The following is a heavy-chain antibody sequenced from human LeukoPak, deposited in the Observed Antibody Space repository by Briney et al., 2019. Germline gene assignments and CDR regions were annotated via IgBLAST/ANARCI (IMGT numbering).Heavy chain of an antibody. Sequence: PGGSLRVSCAASGFTFDDYAMHWVRQAPGNGLEWVSGISWNSGSIGYADSVKGRFTISRDNAKNSLYLQMNSLRAEDTALYYCARAGTLDSWGQGTLVTVSS. V-gene: IGHV3-9*01. D-gene: IGHD1-7*01. CDR2: ISWNSGSI. J-gene: IGHJ4*02. CDR3: ARAGTLDS. CDR1: GFTFDDYA.